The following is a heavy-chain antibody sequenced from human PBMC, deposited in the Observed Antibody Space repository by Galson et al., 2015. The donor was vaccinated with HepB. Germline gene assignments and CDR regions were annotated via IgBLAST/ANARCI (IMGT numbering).Heavy chain of an antibody. V-gene: IGHV3-11*06. CDR2: ISRSGTHT. CDR3: ACVGVVAATHWFDP. J-gene: IGHJ5*02. D-gene: IGHD2-15*01. Sequence: SLRLSCAASGFIFSDFYMGWIRQAPGKGLEWVSYISRSGTHTNYADSVKGRFTISRDNAENSLHLKMNRLRVEDTAVYSCACVGVVAATHWFDPWGQGTLVTVSS. CDR1: GFIFSDFY.